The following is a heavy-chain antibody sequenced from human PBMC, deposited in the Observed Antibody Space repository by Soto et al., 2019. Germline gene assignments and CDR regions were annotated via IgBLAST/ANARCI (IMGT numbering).Heavy chain of an antibody. V-gene: IGHV1-18*01. CDR3: ARDPRGSIISDY. D-gene: IGHD3-10*01. J-gene: IGHJ4*02. Sequence: RASVKVSCKASGYTFTSYAISWVRQAPGQGLEWMGWISAYNGNTNYAQNLQGRVTMTTDTSTSTAYMELRSLRSDDTAVYYCARDPRGSIISDYWGQGTLVTVSS. CDR1: GYTFTSYA. CDR2: ISAYNGNT.